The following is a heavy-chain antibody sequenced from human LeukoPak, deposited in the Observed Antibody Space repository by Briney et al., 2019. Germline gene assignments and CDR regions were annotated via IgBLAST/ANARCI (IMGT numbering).Heavy chain of an antibody. V-gene: IGHV3-23*01. CDR1: GFTFSSYA. CDR3: ARGRLVDGYIANFDY. D-gene: IGHD5-24*01. J-gene: IGHJ4*02. Sequence: GGSLRLSCAASGFTFSSYAMNWVRQAPGEGLEWVSAISGNGGSTYYADSVKGRFTISRDNSKNTVYLQMNSLRAEDAAVYYCARGRLVDGYIANFDYWGQGTLVTVSS. CDR2: ISGNGGST.